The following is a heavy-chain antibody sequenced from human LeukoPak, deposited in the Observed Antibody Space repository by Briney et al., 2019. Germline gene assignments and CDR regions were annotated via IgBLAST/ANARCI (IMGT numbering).Heavy chain of an antibody. J-gene: IGHJ3*02. Sequence: PSETLSLTCSVVGGSLTSSNQYWGWIRQPPGKGLEWIGSIYYSGRTYHNPSLKSRATISVDTSKNQFSLKLSSVTAADTAVYYCARPDQRGYGYDYSAFDIWGQGTMVTVSS. V-gene: IGHV4-39*01. CDR3: ARPDQRGYGYDYSAFDI. CDR2: IYYSGRT. CDR1: GGSLTSSNQY. D-gene: IGHD5-18*01.